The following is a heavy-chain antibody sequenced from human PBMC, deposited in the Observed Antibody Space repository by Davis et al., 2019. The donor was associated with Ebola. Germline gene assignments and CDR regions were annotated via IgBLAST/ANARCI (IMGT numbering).Heavy chain of an antibody. CDR3: AREVLGLDP. V-gene: IGHV1-18*04. CDR2: INPHNGNT. Sequence: AASVTVSCKASGYTFTNYGITWVRQAPGQGLEWMGWINPHNGNTNYAQNVQGRVTMTTDTSTSTAYMEVGSLRSDDTAVYYCAREVLGLDPWGQGTLVTVSS. CDR1: GYTFTNYG. D-gene: IGHD3-10*01. J-gene: IGHJ5*02.